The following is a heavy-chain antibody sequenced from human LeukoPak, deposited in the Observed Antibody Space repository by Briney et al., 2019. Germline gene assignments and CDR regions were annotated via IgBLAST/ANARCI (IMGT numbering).Heavy chain of an antibody. CDR1: GYTFTGYY. CDR2: INPNSGGT. V-gene: IGHV1-2*02. CDR3: ARDRYYYDSSGSQDY. Sequence: ASVKVSRKASGYTFTGYYMHWVRQAPGQGLEWMGWINPNSGGTNYAQKFQGRVTMTRDTSISTAYMELSRLRSDDTAVYYCARDRYYYDSSGSQDYWGQGTLVTVSS. J-gene: IGHJ4*02. D-gene: IGHD3-22*01.